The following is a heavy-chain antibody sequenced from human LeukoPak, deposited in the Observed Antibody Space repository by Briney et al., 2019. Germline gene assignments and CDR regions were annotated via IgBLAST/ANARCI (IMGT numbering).Heavy chain of an antibody. J-gene: IGHJ6*04. D-gene: IGHD6-19*01. Sequence: PSETLSLTCNVSGGSISSHYWSWIRQPPGKGLEWIGDIFYSGSTNYNPSLKSRLTISVDKSKKQFSLKLSSVTAADTAVYYCAREHREWLVRSYYYGMDVWGKGTTVTVSS. CDR3: AREHREWLVRSYYYGMDV. CDR1: GGSISSHY. V-gene: IGHV4-59*11. CDR2: IFYSGST.